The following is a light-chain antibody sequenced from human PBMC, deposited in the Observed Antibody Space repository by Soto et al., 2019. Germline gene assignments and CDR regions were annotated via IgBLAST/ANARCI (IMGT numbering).Light chain of an antibody. CDR2: WAS. J-gene: IGKJ4*01. V-gene: IGKV4-1*01. CDR1: QSVLYSTNNKNY. Sequence: DIVMTQSPDSLAVSLGERATINCKSSQSVLYSTNNKNYLAWYQQKPGQPPKLLIYWASTRESGVPDRFSVSGSGTESTLTISSLQAEDVAVYYCQQYYSTPLTFGGGTKVESK. CDR3: QQYYSTPLT.